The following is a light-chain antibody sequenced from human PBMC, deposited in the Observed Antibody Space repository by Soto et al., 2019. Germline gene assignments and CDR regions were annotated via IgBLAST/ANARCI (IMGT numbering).Light chain of an antibody. CDR3: SSYTSSSTLEYV. Sequence: QSVLTQPASVSGSPGQSITISCTGTSSDVGGYNYVSWYQQHPGKAPKLMIYDVSNRPSGVSNRFSGSKSGSTASLTIPGLQAEDEADYYCSSYTSSSTLEYVFGTGTKVTVL. CDR1: SSDVGGYNY. CDR2: DVS. V-gene: IGLV2-14*01. J-gene: IGLJ1*01.